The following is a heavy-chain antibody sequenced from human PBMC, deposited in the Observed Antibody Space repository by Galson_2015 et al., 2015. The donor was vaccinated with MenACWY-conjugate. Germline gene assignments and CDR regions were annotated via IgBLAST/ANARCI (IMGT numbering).Heavy chain of an antibody. D-gene: IGHD6-13*01. V-gene: IGHV1-2*06. J-gene: IGHJ4*02. CDR1: GHSFNAYY. CDR3: ARGPVRAAGDSFDS. Sequence: SVKVSCKVSGHSFNAYYMHWVRQAPGQGLEWMGRINPNSGGGNFAQKFQGRVTMNRDTSLTTVYMEVTSLRSDDTAVYFCARGPVRAAGDSFDSWGQGTLLIVSS. CDR2: INPNSGGG.